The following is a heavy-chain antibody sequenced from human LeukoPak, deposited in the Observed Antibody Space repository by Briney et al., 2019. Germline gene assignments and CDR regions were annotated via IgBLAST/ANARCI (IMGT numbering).Heavy chain of an antibody. V-gene: IGHV4-59*08. J-gene: IGHJ1*01. CDR1: GGSISSYY. Sequence: SETLSLTCTVSGGSISSYYWSWIRQPPGKGLEWIGYIYYSGSTNYNPSLKSRVTISVDTSKNQFSLKLSSVTAADTAVYYCASLAAAGTLDFQHWGQGTLVTVSS. CDR3: ASLAAAGTLDFQH. CDR2: IYYSGST. D-gene: IGHD6-13*01.